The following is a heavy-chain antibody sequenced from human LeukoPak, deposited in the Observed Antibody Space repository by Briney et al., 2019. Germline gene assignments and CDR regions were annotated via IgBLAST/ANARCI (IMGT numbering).Heavy chain of an antibody. V-gene: IGHV4-31*03. J-gene: IGHJ5*02. CDR2: IYYSGST. CDR1: GDSISSADYY. CDR3: ARDPSEGWFDP. Sequence: PSQTLSLTCTVSGDSISSADYYWSWIRQHPGKGLEWIGYIYYSGSTYYNPSLKSRVTISVDTSKNQFSLKLSSVTAADTAVYYCARDPSEGWFDPWGQGTLVTVSS.